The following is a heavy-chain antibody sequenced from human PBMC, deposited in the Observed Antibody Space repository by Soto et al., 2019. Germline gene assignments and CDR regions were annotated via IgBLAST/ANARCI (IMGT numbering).Heavy chain of an antibody. D-gene: IGHD2-2*01. CDR3: ARDSSTSHYYGMDV. Sequence: PSETLSLTCAVYGVSFSGYYWSWIRQPPGKGLEWIGEINHSGSTNYNPSLKSRVTISVDTSKNQFSLKLSSVTAADTAVYYCARDSSTSHYYGMDVWGQGTTVTVSS. V-gene: IGHV4-34*01. CDR2: INHSGST. CDR1: GVSFSGYY. J-gene: IGHJ6*02.